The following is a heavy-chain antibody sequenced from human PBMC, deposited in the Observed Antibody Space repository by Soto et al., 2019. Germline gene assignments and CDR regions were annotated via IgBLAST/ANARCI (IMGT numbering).Heavy chain of an antibody. D-gene: IGHD2-15*01. CDR2: MNPNSGST. V-gene: IGHV1-8*01. J-gene: IGHJ4*02. Sequence: ASVKVSFKASGYTFTSLDINWVRQATGQGLEWMGWMNPNSGSTGSAQKFQGRVAMTRDTSINTAYMELSSLRSDDTAVYYCARGRGYSDGIDYWGQGTLVTVSS. CDR3: ARGRGYSDGIDY. CDR1: GYTFTSLD.